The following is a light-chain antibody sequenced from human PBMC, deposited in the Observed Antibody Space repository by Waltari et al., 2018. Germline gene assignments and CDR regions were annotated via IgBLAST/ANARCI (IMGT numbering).Light chain of an antibody. CDR1: SSDIGDNY. Sequence: QSVLTQPPSASGTPGQRVTISCSGSSSDIGDNYVYWYKQLPGTAPKLLIYGNTQRPSGVPSRFSGSKSGTSAYLAISDLRSEDEADDYCAAWDDNLLYVFGTGTKVTVL. J-gene: IGLJ1*01. CDR3: AAWDDNLLYV. V-gene: IGLV1-47*01. CDR2: GNT.